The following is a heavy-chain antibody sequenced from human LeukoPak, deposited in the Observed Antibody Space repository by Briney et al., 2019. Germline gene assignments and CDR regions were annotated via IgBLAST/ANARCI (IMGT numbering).Heavy chain of an antibody. Sequence: GGSLRLSCAASGFTFSSYSMNWVRQAPGKGLEWVSYISSSSSTIYYADSVKGRFTISRDNAKNSLYLQMNSLRAEDTAVYYCARGDYYDSSGHPCWGQGTLVTVSS. CDR3: ARGDYYDSSGHPC. V-gene: IGHV3-48*01. CDR2: ISSSSSTI. CDR1: GFTFSSYS. D-gene: IGHD3-22*01. J-gene: IGHJ4*02.